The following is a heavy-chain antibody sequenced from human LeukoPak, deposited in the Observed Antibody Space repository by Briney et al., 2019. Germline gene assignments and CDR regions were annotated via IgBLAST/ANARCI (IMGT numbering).Heavy chain of an antibody. CDR3: ARITAARLYALDI. J-gene: IGHJ3*02. Sequence: SGPTLVNPTQTLTLTCTFSGISLSTSGMCVNWIRQPPGKALEWLARIDWDDDKYYSTSLKTRLTISKDTSKNQVVLTMTNMDPVDTATYYCARITAARLYALDIWGQGTMVTVSP. CDR1: GISLSTSGMC. D-gene: IGHD6-6*01. CDR2: IDWDDDK. V-gene: IGHV2-70*11.